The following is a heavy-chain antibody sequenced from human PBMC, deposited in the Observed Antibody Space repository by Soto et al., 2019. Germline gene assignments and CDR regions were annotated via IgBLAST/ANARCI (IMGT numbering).Heavy chain of an antibody. V-gene: IGHV3-30-3*01. Sequence: QVQLVESGGGVVQPGRSLRLSCAGSGFSFSRFAIHWVRQAPGKGLGWVAVITYDGSNQYYADSVKGRFTVSRDNSKTTVFLQMTSLRSEDTGVYSCARLFGGYNGNHGDQFAIWGRGTMVPVSS. CDR3: ARLFGGYNGNHGDQFAI. D-gene: IGHD1-20*01. CDR2: ITYDGSNQ. J-gene: IGHJ3*02. CDR1: GFSFSRFA.